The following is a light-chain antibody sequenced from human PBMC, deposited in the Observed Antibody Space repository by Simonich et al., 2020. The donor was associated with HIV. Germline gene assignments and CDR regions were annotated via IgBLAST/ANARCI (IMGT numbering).Light chain of an antibody. Sequence: DIQLTQSPSFLSASVGDRVTSTCRASQDISSYLAWYQQKPGEAPKLLIYAASTLQSGVPSRFSGSGSGTEFTLTISSLQPEDFATYYCQQLNSYPRALTFGGGTKVEIK. CDR3: QQLNSYPRALT. J-gene: IGKJ4*01. CDR2: AAS. CDR1: QDISSY. V-gene: IGKV1-9*01.